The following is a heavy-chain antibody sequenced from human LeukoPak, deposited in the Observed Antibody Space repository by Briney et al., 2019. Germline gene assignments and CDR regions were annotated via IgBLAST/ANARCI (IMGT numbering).Heavy chain of an antibody. CDR3: AGLNYYDSSGYPQTEYFQH. V-gene: IGHV1-69*05. J-gene: IGHJ1*01. Sequence: SVKVSCNASGGTFSSYAISWVRQAPGQGLEWMGRIIPIFGTANYAQKFQGRVTITTDESTSTAYMELSSLRSEDTAVYYCAGLNYYDSSGYPQTEYFQHWGQGTLVTVSS. CDR2: IIPIFGTA. D-gene: IGHD3-22*01. CDR1: GGTFSSYA.